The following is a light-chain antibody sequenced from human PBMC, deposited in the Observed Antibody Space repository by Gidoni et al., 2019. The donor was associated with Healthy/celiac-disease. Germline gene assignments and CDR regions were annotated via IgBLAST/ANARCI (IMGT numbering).Light chain of an antibody. Sequence: EIVLIQSPATLSMSPGERATLSCSASQSVSSYLAWYQQKPGQAPRLLIYDASNRDTGIPARFSGSGSGTDFTLTISSLEPEDFAVYYCQQRSNWPIFTFGPGTKVDIK. J-gene: IGKJ3*01. V-gene: IGKV3-11*01. CDR3: QQRSNWPIFT. CDR1: QSVSSY. CDR2: DAS.